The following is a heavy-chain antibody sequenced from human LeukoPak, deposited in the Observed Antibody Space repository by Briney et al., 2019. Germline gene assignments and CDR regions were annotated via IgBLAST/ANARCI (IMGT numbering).Heavy chain of an antibody. CDR1: GFIFSGYG. CDR2: IRYDGSNN. V-gene: IGHV3-30*02. J-gene: IGHJ4*02. CDR3: AKNEGTSCYN. Sequence: GGSLRLSCAASGFIFSGYGLHWVRQAPGKGLEWVAFIRYDGSNNYYADSVKGRFTISRDNSKNTLYLQMSSLRAEDTAVYYCAKNEGTSCYNWGQGTLVTVSS. D-gene: IGHD2-2*01.